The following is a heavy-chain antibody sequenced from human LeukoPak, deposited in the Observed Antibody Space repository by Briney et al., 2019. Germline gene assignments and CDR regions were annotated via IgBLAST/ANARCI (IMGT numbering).Heavy chain of an antibody. CDR2: ISAYNGNT. D-gene: IGHD3-9*01. CDR1: GYTFTSYG. V-gene: IGHV1-18*01. CDR3: ARPYYDILTGYLNAFDI. J-gene: IGHJ3*02. Sequence: ASVKVPCKASGYTFTSYGISWVRQAPGQGLEWMGWISAYNGNTNYAQKLQGRVTMTTDTSTSTAYMELRSLRSDDTAVYYCARPYYDILTGYLNAFDIWGQGTMVTVSS.